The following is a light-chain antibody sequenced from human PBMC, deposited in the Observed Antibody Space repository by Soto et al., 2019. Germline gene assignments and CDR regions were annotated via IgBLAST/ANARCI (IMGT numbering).Light chain of an antibody. CDR3: AAWDDSLNGYV. CDR2: YDD. V-gene: IGLV1-36*01. Sequence: QSVLTQPPSVSEAPRQRVTISCSESSSNIGNNAVNWYQQLPGKAPKLLIYYDDLLPSGVSDRFSGSKSGTSASLAISGLQSEDEADYYCAAWDDSLNGYVFGTGTKLTVL. J-gene: IGLJ1*01. CDR1: SSNIGNNA.